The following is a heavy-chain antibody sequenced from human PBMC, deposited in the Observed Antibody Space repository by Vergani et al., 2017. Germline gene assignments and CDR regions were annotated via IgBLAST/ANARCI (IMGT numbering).Heavy chain of an antibody. CDR3: AKTHGVDSSYDYFDD. D-gene: IGHD5-12*01. Sequence: QVQLVQSGAEVKKPGASVKVSCKASGYTFTGYYMHWVRQAPGQGLEWMGWINPNSGGTNYAQKFQGKVSMTRATSISTAYMGLSRLRSDDTAVYYSAKTHGVDSSYDYFDDWSEGTLVTVSS. CDR2: INPNSGGT. V-gene: IGHV1-2*02. CDR1: GYTFTGYY. J-gene: IGHJ4*02.